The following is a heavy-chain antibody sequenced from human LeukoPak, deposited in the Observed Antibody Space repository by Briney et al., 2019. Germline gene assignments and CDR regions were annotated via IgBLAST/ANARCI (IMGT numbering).Heavy chain of an antibody. CDR1: GFTFSSYW. CDR3: ARDSTVVTPQGWFDP. CDR2: IKQDGSEK. Sequence: GGSLRLSCAASGFTFSSYWMSWVRQAPGKGLEWVANIKQDGSEKYYVDSVKGRFTISRDNAKNSLYLQMNSLRAEDAAVYYCARDSTVVTPQGWFDPWGQGTLVTVSS. J-gene: IGHJ5*02. V-gene: IGHV3-7*01. D-gene: IGHD4-23*01.